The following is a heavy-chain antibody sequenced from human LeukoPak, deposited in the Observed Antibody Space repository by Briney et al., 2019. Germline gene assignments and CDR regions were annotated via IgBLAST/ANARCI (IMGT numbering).Heavy chain of an antibody. D-gene: IGHD4-17*01. J-gene: IGHJ4*01. CDR2: IKSKTDGGTT. Sequence: GGSLRLSCAASGFTFINAWMSWVRQAPGKGLEWVGRIKSKTDGGTTDYAAPVKGRFTISRDDSKNTLYLQMNSLKTEDTAVYYCTTPYGDYGEGSDWGQGTLVTVSS. CDR3: TTPYGDYGEGSD. V-gene: IGHV3-15*01. CDR1: GFTFINAW.